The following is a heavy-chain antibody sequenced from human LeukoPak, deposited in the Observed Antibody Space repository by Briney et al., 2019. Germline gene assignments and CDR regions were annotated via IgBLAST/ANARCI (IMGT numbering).Heavy chain of an antibody. V-gene: IGHV4-4*07. D-gene: IGHD4-17*01. CDR2: IFTSRGA. CDR1: GGAISSYY. Sequence: NPSETLSLTCTVSGGAISSYYGSWIRQPAGKGLELIGRIFTSRGANYNPSLKRRVTMSVDTSQNHFSLKLSSVTAADTAVYSCARESAIHYGDGYYYDYWGQGILVTVSS. CDR3: ARESAIHYGDGYYYDY. J-gene: IGHJ4*02.